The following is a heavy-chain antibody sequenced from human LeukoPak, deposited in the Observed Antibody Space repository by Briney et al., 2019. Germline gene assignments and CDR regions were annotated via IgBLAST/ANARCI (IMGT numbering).Heavy chain of an antibody. D-gene: IGHD1-26*01. V-gene: IGHV3-66*02. J-gene: IGHJ3*02. CDR3: ARESGAIDAFDI. CDR1: GSTFSTDA. CDR2: IHAGGTT. Sequence: QTGGSLRLSCAASGSTFSTDAMHWVRQAPGKGLEWVSVIHAGGTTFYADSVKGRFTISRDNSKNTLYLQMNSLRAEDTAVYYCARESGAIDAFDIWGQGTMVTVSS.